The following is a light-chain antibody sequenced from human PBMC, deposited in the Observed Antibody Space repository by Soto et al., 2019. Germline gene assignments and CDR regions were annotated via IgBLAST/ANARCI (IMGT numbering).Light chain of an antibody. Sequence: DVHMSQSPSTLSASVGYRFTITCGAGRSISDWLAWYQQKPGKAPKLLIFDASSLKSGVPSRFSGSGSGTEFTLTISSLPPDDVATYYCLQYDSSSWTFGQGTKVDIK. CDR2: DAS. V-gene: IGKV1-5*01. CDR1: RSISDW. J-gene: IGKJ1*01. CDR3: LQYDSSSWT.